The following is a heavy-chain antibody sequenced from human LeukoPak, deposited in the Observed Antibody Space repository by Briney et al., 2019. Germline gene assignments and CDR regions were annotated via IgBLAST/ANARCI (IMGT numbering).Heavy chain of an antibody. CDR1: GGSISSYY. CDR3: ARGPSTFYYYGMDV. CDR2: IYYSGST. V-gene: IGHV4-59*01. J-gene: IGHJ6*02. D-gene: IGHD1-1*01. Sequence: ASETLSLTCTVSGGSISSYYWSWIRQPPGKGLEWIGYIYYSGSTNCNPSLKSRVTISVDTSKNQFSLKLSSVTAADTAVYYCARGPSTFYYYGMDVWGQGTTVTVSS.